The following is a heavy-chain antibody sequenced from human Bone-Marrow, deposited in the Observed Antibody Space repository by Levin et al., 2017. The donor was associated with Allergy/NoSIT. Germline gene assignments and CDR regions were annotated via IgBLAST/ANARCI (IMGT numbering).Heavy chain of an antibody. J-gene: IGHJ2*01. CDR3: ARNHFDSDWDFDL. CDR1: DYSISNNNW. CDR2: IHYSGST. Sequence: LRLSCAVSDYSISNNNWWGWVRQPPGKGLEWIGYIHYSGSTYYNPSLKSRVTMSVDTSNNQFSLKLTSVTAVDTAVYYCARNHFDSDWDFDLWGRGTLVTVSS. V-gene: IGHV4-28*01.